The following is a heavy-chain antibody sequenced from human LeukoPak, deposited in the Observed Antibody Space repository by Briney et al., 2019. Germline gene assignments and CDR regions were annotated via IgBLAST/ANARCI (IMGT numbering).Heavy chain of an antibody. CDR3: ARDSVVTPFDY. Sequence: SETLSLTCTVSGGSISSYYWSWIRQPPGKGLEWIGYIYYSGSTNYNPSLKSRVTISVDTSKNQVSLNLSSVTAADTAVYYCARDSVVTPFDYWGQGTLVTVSS. J-gene: IGHJ4*02. V-gene: IGHV4-59*01. CDR2: IYYSGST. D-gene: IGHD2-21*02. CDR1: GGSISSYY.